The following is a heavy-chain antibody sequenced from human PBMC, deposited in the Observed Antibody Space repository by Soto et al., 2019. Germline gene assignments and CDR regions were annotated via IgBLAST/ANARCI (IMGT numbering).Heavy chain of an antibody. CDR2: IYYSGT. CDR3: ARTYDGSGPNSGGYAFDI. J-gene: IGHJ3*02. D-gene: IGHD3-22*01. CDR1: GGSISSHTYY. V-gene: IGHV4-61*01. Sequence: SETLSLTCTVSGGSISSHTYYWGWIRQPPGKGLEWIAYIYYSGTSYNPSLKSRVTISLDTSKNQFSLKLSSVTAADTAVYYCARTYDGSGPNSGGYAFDIWGQGTMVTVSS.